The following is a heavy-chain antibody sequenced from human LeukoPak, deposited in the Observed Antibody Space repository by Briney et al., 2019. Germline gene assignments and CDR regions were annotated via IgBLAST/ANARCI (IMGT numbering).Heavy chain of an antibody. Sequence: SQTLSLTCAISGDSVSSNSAAWNWIRQSPSRGLEWLGRTFYRSSWYNDYAASVKSRITISPDTSKNQFSLHLNSVTPEDMAVYYCARQGVRYKYRSGWLTYNWFDPWGQGTLVNVSS. D-gene: IGHD6-19*01. CDR2: TFYRSSWYN. CDR3: ARQGVRYKYRSGWLTYNWFDP. J-gene: IGHJ5*02. CDR1: GDSVSSNSAA. V-gene: IGHV6-1*01.